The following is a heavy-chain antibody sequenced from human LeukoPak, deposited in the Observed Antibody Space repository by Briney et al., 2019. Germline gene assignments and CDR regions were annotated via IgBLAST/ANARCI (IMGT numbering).Heavy chain of an antibody. CDR3: AKKTSAWYQGFDY. CDR2: ISSSSSYI. CDR1: GFTFSSYS. J-gene: IGHJ4*02. Sequence: PGGSLRLSCAASGFTFSSYSMNWVRQAPGKGLEWVSSISSSSSYIYYADSVKGRFTISRDNAKNSLYLQMNSLRAEDTAVYYCAKKTSAWYQGFDYWGQGTLVTVSS. V-gene: IGHV3-21*04. D-gene: IGHD2-2*01.